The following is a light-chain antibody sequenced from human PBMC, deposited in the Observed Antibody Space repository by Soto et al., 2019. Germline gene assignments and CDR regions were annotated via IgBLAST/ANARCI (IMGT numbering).Light chain of an antibody. CDR3: HQYGSSPGT. CDR1: QSVRSNY. Sequence: EIVLTQSPGTLSLSPGERATLSCRASQSVRSNYLAWYQQQPGQAPILLIYGASTTATGIPDMCSGSWSGTDFPLTSTRLEPEDFAVYYCHQYGSSPGTFGQGTKLEIK. CDR2: GAS. V-gene: IGKV3-20*01. J-gene: IGKJ2*01.